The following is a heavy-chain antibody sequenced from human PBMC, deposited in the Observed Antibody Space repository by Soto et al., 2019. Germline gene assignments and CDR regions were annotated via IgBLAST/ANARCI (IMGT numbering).Heavy chain of an antibody. CDR3: ARDLTYCTNGVCNYYYYYMDV. D-gene: IGHD2-8*01. CDR2: INPSGGST. CDR1: GYTFTSYY. J-gene: IGHJ6*03. V-gene: IGHV1-46*03. Sequence: ASVKVSCKASGYTFTSYYMHWVRQAPGQGLEWMGIINPSGGSTSYAQKFQGRVTMTRDTSTSTVYMELSSLRSEDTAVYYCARDLTYCTNGVCNYYYYYMDVWGKGTTVTVSS.